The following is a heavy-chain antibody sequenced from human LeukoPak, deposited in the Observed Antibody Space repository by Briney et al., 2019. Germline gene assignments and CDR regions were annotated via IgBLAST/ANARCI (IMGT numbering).Heavy chain of an antibody. CDR2: INSDGSST. CDR1: GFTFSRYW. CDR3: ARGVYYVRY. J-gene: IGHJ4*02. D-gene: IGHD1-26*01. V-gene: IGHV3-74*01. Sequence: GGSLRLSCAASGFTFSRYWMHWVRGAPGKGVVWVSRINSDGSSTSYAESVKGRFTISRNNAKNTLYLQMNSLRAEDTAVYYCARGVYYVRYWGQGTLVTASS.